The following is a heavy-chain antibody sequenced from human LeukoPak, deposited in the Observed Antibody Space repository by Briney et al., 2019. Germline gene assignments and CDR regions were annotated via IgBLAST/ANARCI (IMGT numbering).Heavy chain of an antibody. D-gene: IGHD2-15*01. CDR2: IKQDGSER. J-gene: IGHJ4*02. Sequence: GGSLRLSCAASGFTFSSYWMNWVRQAPGKGLEWVANIKQDGSERYYVDSMKGRFTISRDNAKNSLYLQMNSLRGEDTAVYYCARDPGYCSGGSCLDYWGQGTLVTVSS. CDR3: ARDPGYCSGGSCLDY. V-gene: IGHV3-7*01. CDR1: GFTFSSYW.